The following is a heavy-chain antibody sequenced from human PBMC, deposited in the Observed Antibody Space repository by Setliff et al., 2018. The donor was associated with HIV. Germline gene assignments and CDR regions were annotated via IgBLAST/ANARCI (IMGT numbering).Heavy chain of an antibody. D-gene: IGHD3-16*02. CDR3: AGAAPYYDYVWGSYRHFDY. J-gene: IGHJ4*02. Sequence: SETLSLTCTVSGGSISSGGYYWSWIRQHPGKGLEWIGYIYYSGSTYYNPSLKSRVTISVDTSKNQFPLKLSSVTAADTAVYYCAGAAPYYDYVWGSYRHFDYWGQGTLVTVSS. CDR1: GGSISSGGYY. V-gene: IGHV4-31*03. CDR2: IYYSGST.